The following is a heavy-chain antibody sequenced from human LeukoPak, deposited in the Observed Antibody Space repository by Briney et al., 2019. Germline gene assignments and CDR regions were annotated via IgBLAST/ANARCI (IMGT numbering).Heavy chain of an antibody. Sequence: MSSGTLSLTCGVSGGSITNTNYWTWVRQPPGKGLEWIGEVHLDGRTNYNPSLKSRLIMSVDLPENHISLKLTSVTAADTAVYYCAREGGFYRPLDYSGQGTLVTVSS. V-gene: IGHV4-4*02. D-gene: IGHD3-3*01. J-gene: IGHJ4*02. CDR3: AREGGFYRPLDY. CDR2: VHLDGRT. CDR1: GGSITNTNY.